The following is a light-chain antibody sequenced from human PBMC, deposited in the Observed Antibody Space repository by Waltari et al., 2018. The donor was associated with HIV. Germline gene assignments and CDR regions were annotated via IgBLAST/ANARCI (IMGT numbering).Light chain of an antibody. CDR1: FGSVSSGNY. Sequence: QTVVTQEPSLSVSPGGTVTLTCGLTFGSVSSGNYPRWYQQTPGQPPRALIYSSKTRSSGVPDRFSGSILGDKAALTITVAQADDESDYYCSLYLDSGVSVFGGGTRLSV. CDR3: SLYLDSGVSV. V-gene: IGLV8-61*01. J-gene: IGLJ3*02. CDR2: SSK.